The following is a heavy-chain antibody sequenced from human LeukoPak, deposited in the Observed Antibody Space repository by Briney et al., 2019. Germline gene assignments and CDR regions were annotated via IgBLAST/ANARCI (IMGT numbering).Heavy chain of an antibody. D-gene: IGHD3-22*01. V-gene: IGHV4-30-4*08. Sequence: PSETLSLTXTVSGGSISSGDYYWSWIRQPPGKGLEWIGYIYYSGSTYYNPALKSRVTISVDTSKNQFSLKLSSVTAADTAVYYCARAGYYYDSSGPPGYWGQGTLVTVSS. CDR2: IYYSGST. J-gene: IGHJ4*02. CDR1: GGSISSGDYY. CDR3: ARAGYYYDSSGPPGY.